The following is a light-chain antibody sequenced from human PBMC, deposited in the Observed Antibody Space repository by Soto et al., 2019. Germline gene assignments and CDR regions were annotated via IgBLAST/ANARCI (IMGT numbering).Light chain of an antibody. J-gene: IGKJ4*01. V-gene: IGKV1-5*03. CDR3: QQYNSYSPLT. Sequence: DIQMTQSPSTLSASVVDRVTITCRASQSISSWLAWYQQKPGKAPKLLIYKASSLESGVPSRFSGSGSGTEFTITISSLQPDDFATYYCQQYNSYSPLTFGGGTKVEIK. CDR1: QSISSW. CDR2: KAS.